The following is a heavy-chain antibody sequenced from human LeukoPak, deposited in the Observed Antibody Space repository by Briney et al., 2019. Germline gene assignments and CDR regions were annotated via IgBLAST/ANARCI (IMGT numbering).Heavy chain of an antibody. CDR3: ARGAADNWFDP. Sequence: PSETLSLTCTVSGGSISSGSYYWSWIRQPAGKGLEWIGRIYTSGSTNYNPSLKSRVTISVDTSKNQFSLKLSPVTAADTAVYYCARGAADNWFDPWGQGTLVTVSS. V-gene: IGHV4-61*02. CDR2: IYTSGST. CDR1: GGSISSGSYY. D-gene: IGHD6-13*01. J-gene: IGHJ5*02.